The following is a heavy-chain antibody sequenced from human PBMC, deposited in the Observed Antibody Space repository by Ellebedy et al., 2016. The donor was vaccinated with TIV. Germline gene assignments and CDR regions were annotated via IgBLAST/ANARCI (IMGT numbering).Heavy chain of an antibody. Sequence: GGSLRLXXAASGLNLSDYTMNWVRQAPGKGLEWISYISGSAGPVHYADSVKGRFTISRDKAKNLLYLEMNSLRADDTAVYYCASRLGIGPWGQGTLVTVSS. CDR2: ISGSAGPV. J-gene: IGHJ5*02. V-gene: IGHV3-48*01. D-gene: IGHD3-16*01. CDR3: ASRLGIGP. CDR1: GLNLSDYT.